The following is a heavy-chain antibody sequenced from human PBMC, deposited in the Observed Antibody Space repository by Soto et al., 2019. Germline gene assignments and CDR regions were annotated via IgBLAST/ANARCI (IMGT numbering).Heavy chain of an antibody. J-gene: IGHJ5*02. CDR3: ARMWAGINNNWFDP. D-gene: IGHD1-26*01. Sequence: PSETLSLTCTVSGGSISSGGYYWSWIRQHPGKGLEWIGYIYYSGSTYYNPSLKSRVTISVDTSKNQFSLKLSSVTAADTAVYYCARMWAGINNNWFDPWGQGTLVTVSS. CDR2: IYYSGST. V-gene: IGHV4-31*03. CDR1: GGSISSGGYY.